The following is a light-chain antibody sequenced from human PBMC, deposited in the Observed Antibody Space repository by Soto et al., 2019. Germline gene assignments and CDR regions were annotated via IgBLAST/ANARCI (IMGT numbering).Light chain of an antibody. CDR1: SSDVGGYNY. V-gene: IGLV2-14*01. CDR2: DVS. CDR3: SLYTSISTPAVV. J-gene: IGLJ2*01. Sequence: QSALTQPASVSGSPGQSITISCTGTSSDVGGYNYVSWYQQHPGKAPKLMIYDVSNRPSGVSNRFSGSKSGNTASLTISGLQAEDEADYYCSLYTSISTPAVVFGGGTKLTVL.